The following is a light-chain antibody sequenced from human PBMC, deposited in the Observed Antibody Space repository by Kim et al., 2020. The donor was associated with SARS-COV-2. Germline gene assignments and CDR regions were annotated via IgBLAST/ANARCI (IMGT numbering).Light chain of an antibody. Sequence: DLQMTQSPSTLSASVGDRVTITCRASQSISSWLAWYQQKPGKAPKLLIYKASSLKSGVPSRFSGSGSGTEFTLTISSLQPDDFATYYCQQYNSYLTWAFGQGTKVDI. CDR3: QQYNSYLTWA. CDR1: QSISSW. V-gene: IGKV1-5*03. CDR2: KAS. J-gene: IGKJ1*01.